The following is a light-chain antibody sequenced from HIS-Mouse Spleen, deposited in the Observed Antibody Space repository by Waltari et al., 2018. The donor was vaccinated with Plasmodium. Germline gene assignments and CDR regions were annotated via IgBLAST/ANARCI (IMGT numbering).Light chain of an antibody. V-gene: IGLV2-23*01. CDR2: EGS. J-gene: IGLJ3*02. CDR3: CSYAGSSTNWV. CDR1: SSEVGSYNL. Sequence: QSALPQPASGSGSPGQSITISCTGTSSEVGSYNLVSWYQQGPGKATKPMIYEGSKRPSGVSNRCSGSKACNTASLTIFGLQAEDEADYYCCSYAGSSTNWVFGGGTKLTVL.